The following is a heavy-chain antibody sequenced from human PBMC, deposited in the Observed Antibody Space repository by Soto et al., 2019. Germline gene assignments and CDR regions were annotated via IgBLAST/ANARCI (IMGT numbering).Heavy chain of an antibody. D-gene: IGHD6-6*01. Sequence: GGSLRLSCAASGFTLSGYAMDWVRQAPGKGLEYVSGISSNGVGTYYANSVQGRFTIPRDNSKNTVYLQMGSLRPEDMAVYYCARRARPDFYYMDVWGKGTTVNVSS. V-gene: IGHV3-64*01. J-gene: IGHJ6*03. CDR1: GFTLSGYA. CDR3: ARRARPDFYYMDV. CDR2: ISSNGVGT.